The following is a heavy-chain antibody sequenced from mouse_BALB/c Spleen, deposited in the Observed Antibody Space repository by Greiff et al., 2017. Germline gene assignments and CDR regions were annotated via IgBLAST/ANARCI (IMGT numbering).Heavy chain of an antibody. D-gene: IGHD1-1*01. CDR3: ARRGCYYGSSYAMDY. J-gene: IGHJ4*01. Sequence: DVKLQESGPSLVKPSQTLSLTCSVTGYSITSGYWNWIRKFPGKKLEYMGYISYSGSTYYNPSLKSRISITRDTSTNQYYLQLNSVTTEDTATYYCARRGCYYGSSYAMDYWGQGTSVTVSS. CDR1: GYSITSGY. CDR2: ISYSGST. V-gene: IGHV3-8*02.